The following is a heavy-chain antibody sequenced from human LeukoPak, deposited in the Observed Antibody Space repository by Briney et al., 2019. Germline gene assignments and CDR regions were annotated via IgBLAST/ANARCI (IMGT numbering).Heavy chain of an antibody. CDR3: ARRPGIRGVEFDY. J-gene: IGHJ4*02. CDR1: GGSISSYY. V-gene: IGHV4-59*01. CDR2: IYYSGST. D-gene: IGHD3-10*01. Sequence: SETLSLTCTVSGGSISSYYWSWIRQPPGKGLEWIGYIYYSGSTNYNPSLKSRVTISVDTSKNQFSLKLSSVTAADTAEYYCARRPGIRGVEFDYWGQGTLVTVSS.